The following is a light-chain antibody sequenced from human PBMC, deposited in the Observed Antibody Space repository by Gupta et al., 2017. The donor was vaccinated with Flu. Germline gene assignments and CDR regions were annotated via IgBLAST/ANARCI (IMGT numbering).Light chain of an antibody. J-gene: IGLJ2*01. Sequence: SYVLTQPPSGSVAPGQRARITGGGNNIGRKSVHWYQQKPGQAPVPVVHDDSDRPSGSPERFSGSNSGNTATLTISRVEAGDEADYYCQVWDTSSDHVVFRGGTKLTVL. CDR2: DDS. CDR1: NIGRKS. CDR3: QVWDTSSDHVV. V-gene: IGLV3-21*02.